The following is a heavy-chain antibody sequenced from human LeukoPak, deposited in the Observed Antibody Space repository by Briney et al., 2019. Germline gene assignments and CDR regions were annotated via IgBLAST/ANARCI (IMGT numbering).Heavy chain of an antibody. Sequence: SVKVSCKASGGTFSSYAISWVRQAPGQGLEWMGRIIPILGIANYAQKFQGRVTITADKSTSTAYIELSSLRSEDTAVYYCARDRIAAAGTFDPWGQGTLVTVSS. V-gene: IGHV1-69*04. CDR1: GGTFSSYA. CDR2: IIPILGIA. D-gene: IGHD6-13*01. J-gene: IGHJ5*02. CDR3: ARDRIAAAGTFDP.